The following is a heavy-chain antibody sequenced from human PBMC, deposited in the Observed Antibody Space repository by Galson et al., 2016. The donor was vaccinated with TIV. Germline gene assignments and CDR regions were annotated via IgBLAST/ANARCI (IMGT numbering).Heavy chain of an antibody. CDR1: GGPFFSSYA. CDR2: IIPIFGTA. D-gene: IGHD2-15*01. Sequence: SVKVSCKASGGPFFSSYAISWVRQAPGQGLEWMGRIIPIFGTANYAQKFQGRVTITADESTSTAYMELSSLRSEDTAVYCCARHQGDCRGGSCLLDYWGQGTLVTVSS. J-gene: IGHJ4*02. CDR3: ARHQGDCRGGSCLLDY. V-gene: IGHV1-69*13.